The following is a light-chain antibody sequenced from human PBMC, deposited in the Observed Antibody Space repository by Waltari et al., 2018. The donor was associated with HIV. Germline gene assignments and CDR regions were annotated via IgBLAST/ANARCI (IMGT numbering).Light chain of an antibody. CDR1: SSHVRNNY. CDR2: RNN. CDR3: AAWDDRLSGRL. Sequence: QSVLAQPRSVSGTPGQRVNISCSGRSSHVRNNYVYLYQQVPGMAPKLLIYRNNQRPSGVPDRFSGSKSGTSASLAISGLRTEDEAEYYCAAWDDRLSGRLFGGGTKVTVL. J-gene: IGLJ2*01. V-gene: IGLV1-47*01.